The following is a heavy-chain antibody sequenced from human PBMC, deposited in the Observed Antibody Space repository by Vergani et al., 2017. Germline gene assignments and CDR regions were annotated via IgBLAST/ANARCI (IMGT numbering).Heavy chain of an antibody. D-gene: IGHD6-19*01. CDR3: ARDLGIAVAGGNWFDP. V-gene: IGHV1-2*02. Sequence: QVQLVQSGAEVKKPGASVKVSCKASGYTFTGYYMDWVRQAPGQGLEWMGWINPNSGGTNYAQKFQGRVTMTRDTSISTAYMELSRLRSDDTAVYYCARDLGIAVAGGNWFDPWGQGTLVTVSS. J-gene: IGHJ5*02. CDR2: INPNSGGT. CDR1: GYTFTGYY.